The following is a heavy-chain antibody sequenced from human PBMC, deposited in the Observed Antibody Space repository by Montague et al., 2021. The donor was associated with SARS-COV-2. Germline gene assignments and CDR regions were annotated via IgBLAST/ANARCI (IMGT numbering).Heavy chain of an antibody. CDR3: GEGGGIDYVNLYLES. J-gene: IGHJ4*02. CDR2: IFSSGST. Sequence: TLSLTCTVSGGSMNSGCHYWSWLRQPAGKGLEGIGRIFSSGSTTYNPTFTIRVAISADKTKNQFYLNLTTVTAADTAVYYCGEGGGIDYVNLYLESWGQGTLVTVSS. CDR1: GGSMNSGCHY. V-gene: IGHV4-61*02. D-gene: IGHD4-11*01.